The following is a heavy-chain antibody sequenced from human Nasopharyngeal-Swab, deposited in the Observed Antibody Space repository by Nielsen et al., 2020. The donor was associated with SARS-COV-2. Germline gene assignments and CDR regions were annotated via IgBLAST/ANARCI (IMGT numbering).Heavy chain of an antibody. CDR1: GGSISSGGYS. CDR3: ARGVTDPDYGMDV. V-gene: IGHV4-30-2*01. D-gene: IGHD3-10*01. Sequence: SETLSLTCAVSGGSISSGGYSWSWIRQPPGKGLEWIGYIYHSGSTYYNPSLKSRVTISVDRSKNQFPLKLSSVTAADTAVYYCARGVTDPDYGMDVWGQGTTVTVSS. CDR2: IYHSGST. J-gene: IGHJ6*02.